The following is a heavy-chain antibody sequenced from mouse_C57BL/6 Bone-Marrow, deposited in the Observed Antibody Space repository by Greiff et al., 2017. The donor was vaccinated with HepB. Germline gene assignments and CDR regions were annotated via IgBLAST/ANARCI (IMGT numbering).Heavy chain of an antibody. CDR1: GFTFSNYW. Sequence: EVKLMESGGGLVQPGGSMKLSCVASGFTFSNYWMNWVRQSPEKGLEWVAQIRLKSDNYATHYAESVKGRFTISRDDSKSSVYLQMNNLRAEDTGIYYCTGDSYGSSYYFDYWGQGTTLTVSS. D-gene: IGHD1-1*01. J-gene: IGHJ2*01. CDR2: IRLKSDNYAT. CDR3: TGDSYGSSYYFDY. V-gene: IGHV6-3*01.